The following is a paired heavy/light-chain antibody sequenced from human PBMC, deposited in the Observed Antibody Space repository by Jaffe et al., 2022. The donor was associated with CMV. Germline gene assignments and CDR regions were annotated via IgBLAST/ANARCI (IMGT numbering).Heavy chain of an antibody. CDR1: GFTFSRSW. Sequence: EVQLVESGGGLVQPWGSLRLSCAASGFTFSRSWMTWVRQAPGKGLEWVANIMQDGSEKYYVDSVKGRFTISRDNAKNSLYLQMNSLRPEDTAVYYCTKTSLDRIPVAGTLYYYYYMDVWGKGTTVTVSS. V-gene: IGHV3-7*03. CDR3: TKTSLDRIPVAGTLYYYYYMDV. CDR2: IMQDGSEK. J-gene: IGHJ6*03. D-gene: IGHD6-19*01.
Light chain of an antibody. CDR1: QVIRID. J-gene: IGKJ1*01. CDR3: LQDYNYPWT. Sequence: AIQMTQSPSSLSASIGDRVTITCRASQVIRIDLGWYQQKPGKAPKLLVYAASRLQSGVPSRFSGSGSGTEFTLTISSLQPEDFATYYCLQDYNYPWTFGQGTKVEIK. V-gene: IGKV1-6*01. CDR2: AAS.